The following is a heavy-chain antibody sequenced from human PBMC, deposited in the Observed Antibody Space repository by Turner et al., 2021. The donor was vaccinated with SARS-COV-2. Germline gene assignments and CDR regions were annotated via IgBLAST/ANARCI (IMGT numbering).Heavy chain of an antibody. CDR1: GATFSSYA. Sequence: QVQLVQSGAEVKKPGSSVKVPCKASGATFSSYAISWVRQAPGQGLEWMGGIIPIFGTANYAQKFQGRVTITADESTRTAYMELSSLRSEDTAVYDCARARGVDYYDSSGQRFDPWGQGTLVTVSS. CDR2: IIPIFGTA. D-gene: IGHD3-22*01. CDR3: ARARGVDYYDSSGQRFDP. V-gene: IGHV1-69*01. J-gene: IGHJ5*02.